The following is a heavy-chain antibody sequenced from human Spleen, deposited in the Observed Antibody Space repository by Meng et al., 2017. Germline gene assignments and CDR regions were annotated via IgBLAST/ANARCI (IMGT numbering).Heavy chain of an antibody. CDR1: GYTFSTYD. D-gene: IGHD6-19*01. CDR2: IHPSGNA. J-gene: IGHJ4*02. Sequence: QVQLVQSGSELKTPGASVKVSCKASGYTFSTYDVDWVRQAPGQGLEWMGWIHPSGNANYAQKFQGRVTMTTDTSTTTAYMELRSLRSDDSALYYCVKHSSDWSLDSWGQGTLVTVSS. CDR3: VKHSSDWSLDS. V-gene: IGHV1-18*01.